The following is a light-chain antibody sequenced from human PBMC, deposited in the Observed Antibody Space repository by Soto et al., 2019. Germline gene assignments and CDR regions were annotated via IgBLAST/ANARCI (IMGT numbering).Light chain of an antibody. Sequence: SVLTQPASVYGSPGQSITISCTGTSSDVGGYNYVSWYQQHPGKAPKLMIYDVSNRPSGVSNRFSGSKSGNTASLTISGLQAEDEADYYCSSYTSSSTLFYVFGTGTKVTVL. CDR2: DVS. V-gene: IGLV2-14*01. CDR1: SSDVGGYNY. J-gene: IGLJ1*01. CDR3: SSYTSSSTLFYV.